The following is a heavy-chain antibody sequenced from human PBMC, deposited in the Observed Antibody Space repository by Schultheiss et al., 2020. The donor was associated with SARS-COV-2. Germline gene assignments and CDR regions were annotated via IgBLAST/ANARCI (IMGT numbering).Heavy chain of an antibody. D-gene: IGHD5-12*01. CDR3: AKVPRDSGYDFGGYFDY. Sequence: GGSLSLSCAASGFTFSSYAMSWVRQAPGKGLEWVSAISGSGGSTYYADSVKGLFTISRDNSKNTLYLQMNSLRAEDTAVYYCAKVPRDSGYDFGGYFDYWGQGAVVTVAS. CDR2: ISGSGGST. J-gene: IGHJ4*02. V-gene: IGHV3-23*01. CDR1: GFTFSSYA.